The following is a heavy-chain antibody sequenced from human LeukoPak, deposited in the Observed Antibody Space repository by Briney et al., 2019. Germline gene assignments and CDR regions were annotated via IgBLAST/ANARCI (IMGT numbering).Heavy chain of an antibody. Sequence: GGSLRLSCAASGFTFSGFAMSWVRRTPGKGLEWVSGISGSGDNTLYADSVKGRFTISRDNSKNTLYLEMNSLRAEDTALYYCARCSRSSTSCYSAFDIWGQGTMVTVSS. CDR2: ISGSGDNT. CDR1: GFTFSGFA. D-gene: IGHD2-2*02. CDR3: ARCSRSSTSCYSAFDI. J-gene: IGHJ3*02. V-gene: IGHV3-23*01.